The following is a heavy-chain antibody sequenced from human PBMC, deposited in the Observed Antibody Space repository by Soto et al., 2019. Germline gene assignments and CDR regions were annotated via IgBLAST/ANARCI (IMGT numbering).Heavy chain of an antibody. Sequence: GASVKVSCKTSGYTFTKYYLHWVRQAPGQGLEWMGSIDPLAGTTTYAQTFRGRISITRDTSASTVYMDLSSLRSEDTAAYYCAIGFRGDDADWFDSRGQGTLVTVSS. CDR1: GYTFTKYY. V-gene: IGHV1-46*01. J-gene: IGHJ5*01. CDR3: AIGFRGDDADWFDS. CDR2: IDPLAGTT. D-gene: IGHD2-21*02.